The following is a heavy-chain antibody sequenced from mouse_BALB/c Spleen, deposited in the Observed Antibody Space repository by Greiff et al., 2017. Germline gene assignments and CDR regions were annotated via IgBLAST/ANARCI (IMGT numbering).Heavy chain of an antibody. D-gene: IGHD1-1*01. J-gene: IGHJ4*01. CDR2: IWSGGST. CDR1: GFSLTSYG. V-gene: IGHV2-2*02. Sequence: QVHVKQSGPGLVQPSQSLSITCTVSGFSLTSYGVHWVRQSPGKGLEWLGVIWSGGSTDYNAAFISRLSISKDNSKSQVFFKMNSLQANDTAIYYCARPYYYGSSYYAMDYWGQGTSVTVSS. CDR3: ARPYYYGSSYYAMDY.